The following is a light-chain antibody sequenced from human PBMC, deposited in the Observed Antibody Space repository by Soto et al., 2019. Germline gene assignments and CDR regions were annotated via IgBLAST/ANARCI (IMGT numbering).Light chain of an antibody. CDR2: DNN. V-gene: IGLV1-40*01. J-gene: IGLJ1*01. Sequence: QSVLTQPPSVSGAPGQRVIISCTGSSSYIGAGYDVHWYQQLPGTAPRLLIYDNNNRPSGVPARFSVSKSDTSASLAITGLQPEDEADYYCQSYDSSLSGSYVFGTGTKLTVL. CDR3: QSYDSSLSGSYV. CDR1: SSYIGAGYD.